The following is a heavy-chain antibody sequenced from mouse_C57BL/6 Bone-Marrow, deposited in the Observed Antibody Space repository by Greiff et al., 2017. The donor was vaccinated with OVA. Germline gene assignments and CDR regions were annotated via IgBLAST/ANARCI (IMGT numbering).Heavy chain of an antibody. CDR2: INPSSGYT. V-gene: IGHV1-4*01. Sequence: QVQLQQSGAELARPGASVKMSCKASGYTFTSYTMHWVQQRPGQGLEWLGYINPSSGYTKYNQKFKDTATLTADKSSSTAYMQLSSLTSEDSAVYYCARGLLRAWFAYWGQGTLVTVSA. CDR3: ARGLLRAWFAY. J-gene: IGHJ3*01. CDR1: GYTFTSYT. D-gene: IGHD1-1*01.